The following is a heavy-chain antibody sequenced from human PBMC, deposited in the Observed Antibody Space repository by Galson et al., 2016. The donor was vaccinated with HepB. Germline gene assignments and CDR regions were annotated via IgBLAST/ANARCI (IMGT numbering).Heavy chain of an antibody. V-gene: IGHV3-48*02. Sequence: SLRLSCAASGFNFKTYGMNWVRQAPGKGLEWLSYTSSSGGTIVYADSVKGRFTISRENAKNSLYLQMNSRRDEDTAVYFGARDRNDPVLRLLEWSRLYYYYGMDVWGQGTTVSVS. CDR2: TSSSGGTI. CDR3: ARDRNDPVLRLLEWSRLYYYYGMDV. D-gene: IGHD3-3*01. J-gene: IGHJ6*02. CDR1: GFNFKTYG.